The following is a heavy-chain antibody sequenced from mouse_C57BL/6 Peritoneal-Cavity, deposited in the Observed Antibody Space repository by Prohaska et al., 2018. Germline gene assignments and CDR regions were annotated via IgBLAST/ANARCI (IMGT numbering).Heavy chain of an antibody. J-gene: IGHJ1*03. Sequence: DVQLQESGPGLVKPSRSLSLTCSVTGYSITSGYYWNWIRQFPGNKLEWMGYISYDGSNNYNPSLKNRISITRDTSKNQFFLKLNSVTTEDTATYYCARCDYPWYFDVWGTGTTVTVSS. CDR1: GYSITSGYY. D-gene: IGHD2-4*01. CDR2: ISYDGSN. CDR3: ARCDYPWYFDV. V-gene: IGHV3-6*01.